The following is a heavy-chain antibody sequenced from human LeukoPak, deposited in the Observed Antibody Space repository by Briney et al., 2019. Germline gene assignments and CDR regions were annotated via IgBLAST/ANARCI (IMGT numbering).Heavy chain of an antibody. D-gene: IGHD3-10*01. V-gene: IGHV4-59*01. CDR3: ARVHLFRGVITESFDY. CDR2: IYNSGTT. CDR1: DGSISNYY. J-gene: IGHJ4*02. Sequence: SETLSLTCTVSDGSISNYYWSWIRQTPGKGLEWLGYIYNSGTTNYNPSLKSRVTMSVDTSKNQFSLKLSSVTAADTAVYYCARVHLFRGVITESFDYWGQGILVTVSS.